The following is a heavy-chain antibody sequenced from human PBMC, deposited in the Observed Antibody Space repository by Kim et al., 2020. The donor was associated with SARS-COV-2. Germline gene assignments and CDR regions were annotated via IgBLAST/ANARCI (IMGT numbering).Heavy chain of an antibody. CDR3: AKGSNYYGSGSYETQTDY. D-gene: IGHD3-10*01. V-gene: IGHV3-9*01. J-gene: IGHJ4*02. Sequence: KGRFTISRDNDKNSLYLQMNSLRAEDTALYYCAKGSNYYGSGSYETQTDYWGQGTLVTVSS.